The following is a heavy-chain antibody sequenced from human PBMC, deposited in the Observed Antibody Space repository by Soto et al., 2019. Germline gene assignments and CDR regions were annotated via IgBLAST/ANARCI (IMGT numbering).Heavy chain of an antibody. D-gene: IGHD6-13*01. CDR3: ARGYSSSSWYYGMDV. J-gene: IGHJ6*02. CDR2: MYYGGNI. Sequence: SEILSLTCTVSGGSVSSDSYYWSWIRQPPGKGLEWIGYMYYGGNINYNPSLKSRVTISVDTSKNQFSLKLSSVTAADTAVYYCARGYSSSSWYYGMDVWGQGTTVTVSS. CDR1: GGSVSSDSYY. V-gene: IGHV4-61*01.